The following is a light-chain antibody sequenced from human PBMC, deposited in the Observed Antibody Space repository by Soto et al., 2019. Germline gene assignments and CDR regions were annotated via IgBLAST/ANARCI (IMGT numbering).Light chain of an antibody. CDR2: GAS. CDR3: QQFNNWPPGIT. V-gene: IGKV3-15*01. Sequence: EIVMTQSPATLSVSPGESATLSCRASQSISSSKLAWYQQNPGQAPRLLIYGASTRATDVPARFSGGGSGTEFSLIISSLQSEDFAVYYCQQFNNWPPGITFGQGTRLENK. CDR1: QSISSS. J-gene: IGKJ5*01.